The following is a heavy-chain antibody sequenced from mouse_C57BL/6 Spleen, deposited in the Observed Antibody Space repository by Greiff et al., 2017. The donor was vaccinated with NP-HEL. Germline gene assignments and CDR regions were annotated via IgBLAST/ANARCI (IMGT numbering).Heavy chain of an antibody. CDR2: ISDGGSYT. CDR1: GFTFSSYA. D-gene: IGHD1-1*01. CDR3: ARDREIHYYGSSAWYFDV. J-gene: IGHJ1*03. Sequence: EVKLEESGGGLVKPGGSLKLSCAASGFTFSSYAMSWVHQTPEKRLEWVATISDGGSYTYYPDNVKGRFTISRDNAKNNLYLQMSHLKSEDTAMYYCARDREIHYYGSSAWYFDVWGTGTTVTVSS. V-gene: IGHV5-4*01.